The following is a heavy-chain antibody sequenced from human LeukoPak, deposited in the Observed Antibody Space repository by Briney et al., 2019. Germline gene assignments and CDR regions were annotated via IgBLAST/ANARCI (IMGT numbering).Heavy chain of an antibody. Sequence: GGSLRLPCAGSGFTFSSYAMSWVRQAPGKGLEWVSAISGSGGSTYYADSVKGRFTISRDNSKNTLYLQMNSLRAEDTAVYYCAKDSAFDLAAGYWGQGTLVTVSS. V-gene: IGHV3-23*01. CDR3: AKDSAFDLAAGY. J-gene: IGHJ4*02. D-gene: IGHD3-9*01. CDR2: ISGSGGST. CDR1: GFTFSSYA.